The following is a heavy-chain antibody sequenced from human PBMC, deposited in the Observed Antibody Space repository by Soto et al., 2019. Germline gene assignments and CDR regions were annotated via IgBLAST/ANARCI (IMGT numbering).Heavy chain of an antibody. J-gene: IGHJ4*02. Sequence: EVQLLESGGGLEQPGGSLRLSCAASGFTFSSYAMTWVRQAPGKGLECVSVITASGDATAYADSVKGRFTMSRDNSKNTLFLQMSSLRVEDTAVYYGAKGTIRWCSGGTCYPFDSWGQGTLVTVSS. CDR1: GFTFSSYA. D-gene: IGHD2-15*01. V-gene: IGHV3-23*01. CDR2: ITASGDAT. CDR3: AKGTIRWCSGGTCYPFDS.